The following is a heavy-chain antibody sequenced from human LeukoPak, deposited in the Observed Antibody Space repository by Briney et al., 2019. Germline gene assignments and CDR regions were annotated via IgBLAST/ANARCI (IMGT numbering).Heavy chain of an antibody. CDR3: ASGSSGWYQPYFDY. CDR1: GYTFTGYY. V-gene: IGHV1-2*02. D-gene: IGHD6-19*01. J-gene: IGHJ4*02. Sequence: WASVKVSCKASGYTFTGYYMHWVRQAPGRGLEWMGWINPNSGGTNYAQKFQGRVTMTRDTSISTAYMELSRLRSDDTAVYYCASGSSGWYQPYFDYWGQGTLVTVSS. CDR2: INPNSGGT.